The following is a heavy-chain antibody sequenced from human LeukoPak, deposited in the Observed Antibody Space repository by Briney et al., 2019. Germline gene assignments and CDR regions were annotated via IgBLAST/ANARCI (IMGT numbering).Heavy chain of an antibody. J-gene: IGHJ3*02. Sequence: GGSLRLSCAASGFTFSSYSMNWVRQAPGKGLEWVSYISSSSSTIYYADSVKGRFTISRDNAKNSLYLQMNSLRAEDTAVYYCAKTGWEDVFDIWGQGTMVTVSS. CDR1: GFTFSSYS. V-gene: IGHV3-48*01. D-gene: IGHD1-26*01. CDR2: ISSSSSTI. CDR3: AKTGWEDVFDI.